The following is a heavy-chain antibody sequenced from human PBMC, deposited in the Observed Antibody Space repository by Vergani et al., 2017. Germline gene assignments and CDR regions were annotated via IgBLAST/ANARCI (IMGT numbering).Heavy chain of an antibody. J-gene: IGHJ5*02. Sequence: QVQLVQSGAEVKKPGASVKVSCKASGYTFTSYDINWVRQATGQGLEWMGWMNPNSGNTGYAQEFQGRVTMTRNTSISTAYMELSSLRSEDTAVYYCARVAARHPRRWFDPWGQGTLVTVSS. CDR3: ARVAARHPRRWFDP. D-gene: IGHD6-6*01. V-gene: IGHV1-8*01. CDR2: MNPNSGNT. CDR1: GYTFTSYD.